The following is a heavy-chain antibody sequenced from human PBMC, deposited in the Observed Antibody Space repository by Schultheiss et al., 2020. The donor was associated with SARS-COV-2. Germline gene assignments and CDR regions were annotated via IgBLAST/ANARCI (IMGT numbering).Heavy chain of an antibody. CDR1: GYSISSGYY. V-gene: IGHV4-38-2*02. CDR3: ARVPYGDPYWYFDL. Sequence: SQTLSLTCTVSGYSISSGYYWGWIRQPPGKGLEWIGYIYYSGSTNYNPSLKSRVTISVDTSKNQFSLKLSSVTAADTAVYYCARVPYGDPYWYFDLWGRGTLVTVSS. CDR2: IYYSGST. J-gene: IGHJ2*01. D-gene: IGHD4-17*01.